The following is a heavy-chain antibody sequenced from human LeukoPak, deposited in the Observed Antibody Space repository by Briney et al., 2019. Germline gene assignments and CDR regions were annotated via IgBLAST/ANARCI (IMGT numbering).Heavy chain of an antibody. Sequence: GRSLRLSCAASGFTFSSYAMHWVRQAPGKGLERVAVISYDGSNKYYADSVKGRFTISRDNSKNTLYLQMNSLRAEDTAVYYCARASLTYYYDSSGYDSWFDPWGQGTLVTVSS. V-gene: IGHV3-30*04. D-gene: IGHD3-22*01. J-gene: IGHJ5*02. CDR2: ISYDGSNK. CDR3: ARASLTYYYDSSGYDSWFDP. CDR1: GFTFSSYA.